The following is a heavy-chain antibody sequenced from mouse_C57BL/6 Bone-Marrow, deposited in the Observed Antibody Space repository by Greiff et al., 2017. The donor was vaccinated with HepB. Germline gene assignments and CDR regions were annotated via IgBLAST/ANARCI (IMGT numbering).Heavy chain of an antibody. CDR3: ARAMNYYGSSPFAY. CDR1: GYTFTSYW. Sequence: QVQLQQPGAELVKPGASVKLSCKASGYTFTSYWMHWVKQRPGQGLEWIGNINPTNGGTNYNEKFKSKATLTVDKSSSTAYMQLSSLTSEDSAVYYCARAMNYYGSSPFAYWGQGTLVTVSA. CDR2: INPTNGGT. J-gene: IGHJ3*01. V-gene: IGHV1-53*01. D-gene: IGHD1-1*01.